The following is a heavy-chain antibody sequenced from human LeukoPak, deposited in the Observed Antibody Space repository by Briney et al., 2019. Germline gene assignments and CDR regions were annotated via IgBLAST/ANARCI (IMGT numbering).Heavy chain of an antibody. CDR2: IYTSGST. Sequence: PSETLSLTCTVSGGSISSYYWSWIRQPAGKGLEWIGRIYTSGSTNYNPSLKSRVTMSVDTSKNQFSLKLSSVTAADTAVYYCARDRSYYDSSGDFDYWGQGTLVTVSS. J-gene: IGHJ4*02. D-gene: IGHD3-22*01. CDR1: GGSISSYY. V-gene: IGHV4-4*07. CDR3: ARDRSYYDSSGDFDY.